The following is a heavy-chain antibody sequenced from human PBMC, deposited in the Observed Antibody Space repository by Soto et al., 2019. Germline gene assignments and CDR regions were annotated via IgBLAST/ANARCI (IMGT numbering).Heavy chain of an antibody. CDR3: ARGGYDILTGYYGAHYYYYMDV. Sequence: ASVKVSCKASGYTFTCYDIYWVRQATGQGLEWMGWMNPNSGNTGYAQKFQGRVTMTRNTSISTAYMELSSLRSEDTAVYYCARGGYDILTGYYGAHYYYYMDVWGKGTTVTVSS. D-gene: IGHD3-9*01. CDR2: MNPNSGNT. CDR1: GYTFTCYD. V-gene: IGHV1-8*01. J-gene: IGHJ6*03.